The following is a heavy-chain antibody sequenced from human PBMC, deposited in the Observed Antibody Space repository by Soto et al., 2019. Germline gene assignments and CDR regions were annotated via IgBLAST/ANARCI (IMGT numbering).Heavy chain of an antibody. CDR1: GYTFNSYY. D-gene: IGHD1-26*01. J-gene: IGHJ5*02. Sequence: GPSVMVSCKASGYTFNSYYMHWVRQATGQGLEWMGWMNPNRGNTGDAQKFQGRDTMTRNTSISTAYMEQSRLRCEDTAVYYCARKANHFLYSGSHFGLDPRCQGTLVAVSS. CDR2: MNPNRGNT. CDR3: ARKANHFLYSGSHFGLDP. V-gene: IGHV1-8*02.